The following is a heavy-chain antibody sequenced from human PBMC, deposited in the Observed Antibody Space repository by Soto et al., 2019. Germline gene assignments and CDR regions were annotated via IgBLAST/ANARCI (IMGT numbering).Heavy chain of an antibody. Sequence: GESLKISCKGSGYSFTSYWIGWVRQMPGKGLEWMGIIYPHNSDARYSPSFQGQVTISVDKSIRVAYLQWSSLKASDSAIYYCARHLPTVTKWTWNFYGMDVWGQGTTVTVSS. CDR1: GYSFTSYW. CDR2: IYPHNSDA. CDR3: ARHLPTVTKWTWNFYGMDV. D-gene: IGHD4-4*01. J-gene: IGHJ6*02. V-gene: IGHV5-51*01.